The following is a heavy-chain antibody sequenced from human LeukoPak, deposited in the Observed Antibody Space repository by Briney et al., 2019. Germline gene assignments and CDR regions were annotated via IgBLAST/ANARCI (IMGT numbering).Heavy chain of an antibody. V-gene: IGHV3-48*02. J-gene: IGHJ4*02. CDR2: IDSDTYGNTI. Sequence: GGSLRLSCAASGFTLSSYSMNWVRQAPGKGLEWISYIDSDTYGNTIYYPHTVKGRFTISRDNAKNSLYLQMDSLRDEDTAVYYCAREGVYCSGGSCFSKEIDYWGQGTLVTVSS. D-gene: IGHD2-15*01. CDR1: GFTLSSYS. CDR3: AREGVYCSGGSCFSKEIDY.